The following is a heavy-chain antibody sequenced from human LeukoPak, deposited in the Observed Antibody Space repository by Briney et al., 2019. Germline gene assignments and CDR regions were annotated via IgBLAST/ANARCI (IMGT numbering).Heavy chain of an antibody. J-gene: IGHJ6*03. CDR1: GFTFSSYS. Sequence: GGSLRLSCAASGFTFSSYSMNWVRQAPGKGLEWVSAISGSGGSTYYADSVKGRFTISRDNSKNTLYLQMNSLRAEDTAVYYCAKGAVVVRGVVTYYYYMDVWGKGTTVTISS. D-gene: IGHD3-10*01. CDR2: ISGSGGST. CDR3: AKGAVVVRGVVTYYYYMDV. V-gene: IGHV3-23*01.